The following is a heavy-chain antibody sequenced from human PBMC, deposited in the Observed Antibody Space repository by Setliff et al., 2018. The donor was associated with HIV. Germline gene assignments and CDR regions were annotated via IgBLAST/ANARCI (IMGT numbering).Heavy chain of an antibody. V-gene: IGHV3-33*01. CDR1: GFTFSTYG. J-gene: IGHJ4*02. Sequence: GGSLRLSCAASGFTFSTYGMHWVRQAPGKGLEWVAVIWSDGSNKYYADSVKGRFTISRDNSKNTLYLQMNSLRAEDTAIYYCARGLRSSPWGLDYWGQGTLVTVSS. D-gene: IGHD6-13*01. CDR2: IWSDGSNK. CDR3: ARGLRSSPWGLDY.